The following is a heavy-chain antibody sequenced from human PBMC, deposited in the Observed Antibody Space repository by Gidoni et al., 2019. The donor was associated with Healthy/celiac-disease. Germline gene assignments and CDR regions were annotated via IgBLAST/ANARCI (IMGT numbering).Heavy chain of an antibody. J-gene: IGHJ4*02. CDR1: GGSISSSSYY. CDR2: IYYSGST. V-gene: IGHV4-39*01. Sequence: QLQLQESGPGLVKPSETLSLTCTVSGGSISSSSYYWGWIRQPPGKGLEWIGSIYYSGSTYYNPSLKSRVTISVDTSKNQFSLKLSSVTAADTAVYYCARRGKRGYSGYGWVDYWGQGTLVTVSS. CDR3: ARRGKRGYSGYGWVDY. D-gene: IGHD5-12*01.